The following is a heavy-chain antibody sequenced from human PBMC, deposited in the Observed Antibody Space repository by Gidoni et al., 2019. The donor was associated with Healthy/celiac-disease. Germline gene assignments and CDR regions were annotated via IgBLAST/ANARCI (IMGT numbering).Heavy chain of an antibody. Sequence: QVQLQESGTGLVKPSQTLSLPCPVSGGSISSGDYYWSWIRQPQGKGLEWIGYIYYSGSTYYNPSLKSRVTISVDTSKNQFSLKLSSVTAADPAVYYCASNVLRYFDWLSYWGQGTLVTVSS. CDR3: ASNVLRYFDWLSY. D-gene: IGHD3-9*01. J-gene: IGHJ4*02. CDR1: GGSISSGDYY. V-gene: IGHV4-30-4*01. CDR2: IYYSGST.